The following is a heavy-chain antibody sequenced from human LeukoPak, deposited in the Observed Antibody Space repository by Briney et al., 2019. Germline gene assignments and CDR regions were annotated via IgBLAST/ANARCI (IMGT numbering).Heavy chain of an antibody. CDR2: IYPGDSDT. D-gene: IGHD5-12*01. CDR1: GYSFTSYW. Sequence: GESLKISCKGSGYSFTSYWIGWVRQMPGKGLEWMGIIYPGDSDTRYSPSFQGQVTISADKSTSTAYLQWSSLKASDTAMYYCARAQRGYSGYEGFDYWGQGTLVTVSS. CDR3: ARAQRGYSGYEGFDY. J-gene: IGHJ4*02. V-gene: IGHV5-51*01.